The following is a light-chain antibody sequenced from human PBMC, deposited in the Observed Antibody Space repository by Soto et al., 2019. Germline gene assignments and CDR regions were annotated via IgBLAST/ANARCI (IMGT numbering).Light chain of an antibody. J-gene: IGLJ1*01. CDR3: RSYTGSSSYV. Sequence: QSVLTQPASVSGSPGQSITISCTGTSRDVGGYNYVSWYQQHPGKAPKLMIYDVSNRLSGVSNRFSGSKSGNTASLTISGLQADDDADSYCRSYTGSSSYVFGTGTEVTVL. CDR2: DVS. V-gene: IGLV2-14*01. CDR1: SRDVGGYNY.